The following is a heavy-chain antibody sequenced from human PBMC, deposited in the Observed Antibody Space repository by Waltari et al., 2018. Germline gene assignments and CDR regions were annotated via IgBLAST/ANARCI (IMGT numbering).Heavy chain of an antibody. Sequence: QVQLQESGPGLVKPSETLSLTCTVSGGSISSHYWSWIRQPPGKGLEWIGEINHSGSTNYNPSLKSRVTISVDTSKNQFSLKLSSVTAADTAVYYCAIGSGQFSSIAARPLQHWGQGTLVTVSS. CDR2: INHSGST. CDR3: AIGSGQFSSIAARPLQH. J-gene: IGHJ1*01. D-gene: IGHD6-6*01. V-gene: IGHV4-34*01. CDR1: GGSISSHY.